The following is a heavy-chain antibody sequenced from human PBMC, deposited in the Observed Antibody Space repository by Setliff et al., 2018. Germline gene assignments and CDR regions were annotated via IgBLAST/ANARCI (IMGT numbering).Heavy chain of an antibody. CDR3: ARGGYNGYAVFDD. V-gene: IGHV4-4*07. CDR2: IYVTGSP. Sequence: SETLSLTCTVSGDSISNYYWNWIRQPAGKGLEWIGRIYVTGSPSYSPSLRSRGTISVDTSKNKFSLSLSSVTAADTAVYYCARGGYNGYAVFDDWGQGALVTVSS. D-gene: IGHD5-12*01. J-gene: IGHJ4*02. CDR1: GDSISNYY.